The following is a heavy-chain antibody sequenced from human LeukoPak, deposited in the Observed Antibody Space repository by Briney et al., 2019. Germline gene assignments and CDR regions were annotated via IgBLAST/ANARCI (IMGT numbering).Heavy chain of an antibody. CDR2: IIPILGIA. CDR1: GGTFSSYA. J-gene: IGHJ4*02. Sequence: GASVKVSCKASGGTFSSYAISWVRQAPGQGLEWMGRIIPILGIANYAQKFRGRVTMTEDTSTDTAYVELSSLRSEDTAVYYCATDLLTSDGPDNYWGQGTLVTVSS. D-gene: IGHD1-14*01. CDR3: ATDLLTSDGPDNY. V-gene: IGHV1-69*04.